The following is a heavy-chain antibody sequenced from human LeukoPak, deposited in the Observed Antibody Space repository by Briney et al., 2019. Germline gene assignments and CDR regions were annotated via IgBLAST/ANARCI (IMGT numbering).Heavy chain of an antibody. J-gene: IGHJ4*02. Sequence: GGSLRLSCAASGFXFSGSAMHWVRQASGKGREWVGRIRSKANSYATAYAASVKGRFTISRDDSKNTAYLQMNSLKTEDTAVYYCTRLATVDNTYFDYWGQGTLVTVSS. CDR1: GFXFSGSA. D-gene: IGHD4-23*01. V-gene: IGHV3-73*01. CDR2: IRSKANSYAT. CDR3: TRLATVDNTYFDY.